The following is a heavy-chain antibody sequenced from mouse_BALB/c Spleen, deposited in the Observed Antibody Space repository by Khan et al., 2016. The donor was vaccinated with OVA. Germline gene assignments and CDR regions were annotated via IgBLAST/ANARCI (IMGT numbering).Heavy chain of an antibody. CDR2: ISYSGST. Sequence: VQLKESGPGLVKPSQSLSLTCTVTGYSITSGYAWNWIRQFPGNKLEWMGYISYSGSTSYNPSLRSRISITRDTSKNQFFLQLNSVTTEDTATYYCARKNYYGYAMDYWGQGISVTVSS. J-gene: IGHJ4*01. D-gene: IGHD1-1*01. V-gene: IGHV3-2*02. CDR1: GYSITSGYA. CDR3: ARKNYYGYAMDY.